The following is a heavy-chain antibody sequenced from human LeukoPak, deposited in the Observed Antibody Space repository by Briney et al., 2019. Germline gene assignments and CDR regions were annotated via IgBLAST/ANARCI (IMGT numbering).Heavy chain of an antibody. J-gene: IGHJ4*02. V-gene: IGHV3-33*06. D-gene: IGHD3-3*01. Sequence: PGRSLRLSCAASGFTFSSYGMHWVSQAPGKGLEWVAVIWYDGSNKYYADSVKGRFTISRDNSKNTLYLQMNSLRAEDTAVYYCAKDYDFWSGYYDYWGQGTLVTVSS. CDR1: GFTFSSYG. CDR2: IWYDGSNK. CDR3: AKDYDFWSGYYDY.